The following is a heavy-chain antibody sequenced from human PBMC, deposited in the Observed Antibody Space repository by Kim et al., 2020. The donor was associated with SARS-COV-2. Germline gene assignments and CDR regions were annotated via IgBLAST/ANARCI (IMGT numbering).Heavy chain of an antibody. J-gene: IGHJ1*01. CDR1: GFTFSSYT. Sequence: GGSLRLSCAASGFTFSSYTMNWVRQAPGKGLEWVALISFDESDNHYVDSVKGRFTISRDNSKNTLYLQMNSLRDEDTAVYYRVKEGDSGSYKYFQHWGQGTLVTVSS. CDR3: VKEGDSGSYKYFQH. CDR2: ISFDESDN. V-gene: IGHV3-33*03. D-gene: IGHD1-26*01.